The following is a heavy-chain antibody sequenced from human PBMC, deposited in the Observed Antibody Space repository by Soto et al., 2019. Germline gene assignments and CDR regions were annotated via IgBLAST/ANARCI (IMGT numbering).Heavy chain of an antibody. V-gene: IGHV1-3*01. J-gene: IGHJ4*02. CDR1: GYTFTSYA. Sequence: ASVKVSCKASGYTFTSYAMHWVRQAPGQRLEWMGWINAGNGNTKYSQKFQGRVTITADESTSTVYMELSSLRSDDTAVYYCVRVVAIPGYPDNWGQGTLVTVSS. CDR3: VRVVAIPGYPDN. D-gene: IGHD5-12*01. CDR2: INAGNGNT.